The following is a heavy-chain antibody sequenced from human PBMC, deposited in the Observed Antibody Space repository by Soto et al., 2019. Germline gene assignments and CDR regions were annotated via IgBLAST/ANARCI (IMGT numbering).Heavy chain of an antibody. Sequence: QVRLVQSGAEVKRPGASVKVSCKTYGYSFTVYGISWVRQAPGQGLEWMGWMSTYTGDTNYARKFRGRVTMTTDISASTASMELRSLTSDDTAVYYCARDPGGATGFDPWGQRTPVIVST. CDR3: ARDPGGATGFDP. D-gene: IGHD3-10*01. J-gene: IGHJ5*02. CDR2: MSTYTGDT. V-gene: IGHV1-18*01. CDR1: GYSFTVYG.